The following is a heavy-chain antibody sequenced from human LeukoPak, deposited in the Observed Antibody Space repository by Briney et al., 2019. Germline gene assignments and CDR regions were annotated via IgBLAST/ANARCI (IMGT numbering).Heavy chain of an antibody. CDR3: AKDRGSSSSWPLDY. J-gene: IGHJ4*02. CDR1: GFTLSSYA. V-gene: IGHV3-23*01. CDR2: ISGSGGST. D-gene: IGHD6-6*01. Sequence: GGSLRLSCAASGFTLSSYAMSWVRQAPGKGLEWVSAISGSGGSTYYADSVKGRFTISRDNSKNTLYLQMNSLRAEDTAVYYCAKDRGSSSSWPLDYWGQGTLVTVSS.